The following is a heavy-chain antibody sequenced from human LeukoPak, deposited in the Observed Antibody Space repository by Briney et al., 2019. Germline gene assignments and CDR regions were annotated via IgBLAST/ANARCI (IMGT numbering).Heavy chain of an antibody. CDR1: GYTLTELS. V-gene: IGHV1-24*01. CDR2: FDPEDGET. CDR3: ATGNLLWFGELPSARYYYYYYGMDV. D-gene: IGHD3-10*01. J-gene: IGHJ6*02. Sequence: WASVKVSCKVSGYTLTELSMHWVRQAPGKGLEWMGGFDPEDGETIYAQKFQGRVTMTEDTSTDTAYMELSSLRSEDTAVYYCATGNLLWFGELPSARYYYYYYGMDVWGQGTTVTVSS.